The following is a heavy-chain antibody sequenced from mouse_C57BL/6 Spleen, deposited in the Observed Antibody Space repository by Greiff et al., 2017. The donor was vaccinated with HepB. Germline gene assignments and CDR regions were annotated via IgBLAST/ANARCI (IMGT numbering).Heavy chain of an antibody. CDR3: ARRGAYGSSSWYFDV. CDR1: GFSLTSYG. J-gene: IGHJ1*03. V-gene: IGHV2-2*01. D-gene: IGHD1-1*01. Sequence: VQLQESGPGLVQPSQRLSITCTVSGFSLTSYGVHWVRQSPGKGLEWLGVIWSGGSTDYNAAFISRLSISKDNSTSHVFFKMNSLQADDTAIYYCARRGAYGSSSWYFDVWGTGTTVTVSS. CDR2: IWSGGST.